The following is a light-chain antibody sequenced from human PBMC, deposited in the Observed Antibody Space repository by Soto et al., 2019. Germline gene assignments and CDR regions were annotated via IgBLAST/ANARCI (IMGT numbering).Light chain of an antibody. CDR1: QGVSGW. CDR3: QQANGFPVA. J-gene: IGKJ4*01. CDR2: SVS. V-gene: IGKV1-12*01. Sequence: DIPMTQSPSSVSASVGDRVTITCRASQGVSGWLAWYQQNPGKAPKLLIYSVSSLQSGVPARFSGSGSGTDFALTISSLQPDDFATYYCQQANGFPVAFGGGTRVEIK.